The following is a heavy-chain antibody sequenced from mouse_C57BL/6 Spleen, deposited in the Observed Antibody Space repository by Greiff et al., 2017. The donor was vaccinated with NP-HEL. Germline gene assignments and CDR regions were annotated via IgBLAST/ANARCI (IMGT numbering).Heavy chain of an antibody. CDR1: GYAFSSSW. V-gene: IGHV1-82*01. D-gene: IGHD2-2*01. J-gene: IGHJ2*01. Sequence: VQLQQSGPELVKPGASVKISCKASGYAFSSSWMNWVKQRPGKGLEWIGRIYPGDGDTNYNGKFKGKATLTADKSSSTAYMQLSSLTSEDSAVYFCARDYGYDGWVDYWGQSTTLTVSS. CDR3: ARDYGYDGWVDY. CDR2: IYPGDGDT.